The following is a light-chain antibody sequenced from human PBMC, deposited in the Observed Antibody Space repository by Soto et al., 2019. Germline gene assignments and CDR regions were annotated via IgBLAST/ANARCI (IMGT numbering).Light chain of an antibody. V-gene: IGLV2-8*01. CDR3: TSYAGNNDYVV. CDR2: EVT. CDR1: SSDVGGYEY. Sequence: QSALTQPPSASGPPRQSVTISCTGTSSDVGGYEYVSWYQQHPGRAPKLIIYEVTKRPSGVPDRFSGSKSGNTASLTVSGLQAEDEADYYCTSYAGNNDYVVFGGGTKVTVL. J-gene: IGLJ2*01.